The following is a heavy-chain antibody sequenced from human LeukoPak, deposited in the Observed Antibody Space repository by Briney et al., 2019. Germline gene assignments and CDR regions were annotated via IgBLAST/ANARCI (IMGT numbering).Heavy chain of an antibody. CDR1: GFTFTHAW. CDR3: TPDLGILVAGVRLPLLYHYYMDV. Sequence: GGSLRLSCAASGFTFTHAWMSWVRQAPGKGLEWVGRIKSKTDGGATDYAAPVKGRFTISRDDSKNTLYLQMNSLKTEDTAVYYCTPDLGILVAGVRLPLLYHYYMDVWGKGTTVTVSS. D-gene: IGHD6-19*01. J-gene: IGHJ6*03. V-gene: IGHV3-15*01. CDR2: IKSKTDGGAT.